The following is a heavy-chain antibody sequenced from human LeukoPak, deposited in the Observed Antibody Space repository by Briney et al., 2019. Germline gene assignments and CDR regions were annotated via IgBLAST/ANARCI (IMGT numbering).Heavy chain of an antibody. CDR3: ARDLWLAVAATDY. J-gene: IGHJ4*02. D-gene: IGHD2-15*01. Sequence: GGSLRLSCAASGFTFSSYSMNWVRQTPGKGLEWVSYISSSGSTIYYADSVKGRFTISRDNARNSLYLQMNSLRAEDTALYYCARDLWLAVAATDYWGQGTLVTVSS. V-gene: IGHV3-48*01. CDR1: GFTFSSYS. CDR2: ISSSGSTI.